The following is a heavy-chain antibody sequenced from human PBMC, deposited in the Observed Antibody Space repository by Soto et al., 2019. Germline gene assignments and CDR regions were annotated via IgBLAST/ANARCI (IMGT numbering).Heavy chain of an antibody. D-gene: IGHD2-2*01. J-gene: IGHJ5*02. Sequence: XSVKVSCKASGYTFTSYDINWVRQAPVQGLEWMGWMNPNSGNTGYAQKFQGRVTMTRDTSISTAYLELSSLTSDDTAVYYCAREDIVVVPPSRPFDPWGQGTLVTVSS. CDR3: AREDIVVVPPSRPFDP. CDR2: MNPNSGNT. CDR1: GYTFTSYD. V-gene: IGHV1-8*01.